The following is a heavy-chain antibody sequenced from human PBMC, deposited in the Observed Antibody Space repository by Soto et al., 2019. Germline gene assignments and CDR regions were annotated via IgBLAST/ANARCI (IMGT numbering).Heavy chain of an antibody. V-gene: IGHV4-34*01. CDR1: GGSFSGYY. J-gene: IGHJ2*01. CDR2: INHSGST. D-gene: IGHD6-6*01. Sequence: QVQLQQWGAGLLKPSETLSLTCAVYGGSFSGYYWSWIRQPPGKGLEWIGEINHSGSTNYNPSLKSRVTISVDTSKNQFSLKLSSVTAADTAVYYCARTLVSESYSSSGWYFDLWGRGTLVTVSS. CDR3: ARTLVSESYSSSGWYFDL.